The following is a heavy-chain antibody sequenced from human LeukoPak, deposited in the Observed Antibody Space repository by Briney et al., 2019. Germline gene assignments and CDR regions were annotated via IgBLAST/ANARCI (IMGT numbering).Heavy chain of an antibody. CDR1: GFTFSSYA. D-gene: IGHD3-22*01. V-gene: IGHV3-30-3*01. CDR2: ISYDGSNK. J-gene: IGHJ3*02. CDR3: ARSISRGYDSSGYYYGPDAFDI. Sequence: GGSLRLSCAASGFTFSSYAMHWVRQAPGKGLEWVAAISYDGSNKYYADSVKGRFTISRDNSKNTLYLQMNSQRAEDTAVYYCARSISRGYDSSGYYYGPDAFDIWGQGTMVTVSS.